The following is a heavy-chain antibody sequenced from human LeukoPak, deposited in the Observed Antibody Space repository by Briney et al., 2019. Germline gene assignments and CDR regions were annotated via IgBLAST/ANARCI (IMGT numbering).Heavy chain of an antibody. CDR3: ASGYNYALHS. Sequence: PGGSLRLSCAAPGFTFSSFWMTWVRQAPGKGLEWVANINQDGSNKYYVDSVKGRFTISRDNPKNSLFLLMNSLRAEDTAVYYCASGYNYALHSWGQGTPLTVSS. CDR2: INQDGSNK. V-gene: IGHV3-7*02. CDR1: GFTFSSFW. D-gene: IGHD5-18*01. J-gene: IGHJ4*02.